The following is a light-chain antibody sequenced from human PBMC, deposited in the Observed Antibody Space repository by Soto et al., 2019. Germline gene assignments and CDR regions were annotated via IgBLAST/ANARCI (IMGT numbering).Light chain of an antibody. CDR1: QPILRY. CDR3: HQTYNTPRS. V-gene: IGKV1-39*01. Sequence: DIQRTQWPSSLSASIEDRVTITCRASQPILRYLNWYQQKPGKAPKLLIYAASTLQTGVPSRFSGSGSGTDFTLTISSLEAEDLATYYCHQTYNTPRSFGQGTKLQI. J-gene: IGKJ2*01. CDR2: AAS.